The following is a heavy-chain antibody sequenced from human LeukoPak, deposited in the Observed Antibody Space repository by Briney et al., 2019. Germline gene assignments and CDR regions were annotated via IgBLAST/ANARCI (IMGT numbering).Heavy chain of an antibody. CDR3: ARTYNWNHGRYYFEY. D-gene: IGHD1-14*01. V-gene: IGHV4-38-2*01. Sequence: PSETLSLTCAVSGYSISSGYHWAWIRQPPGKGLEWIGSIYHSGSTYYNPSLKSRVTISVDTSKNQFSLKLSSVTAADTAVYYCARTYNWNHGRYYFEYWGQGTLVTVSS. CDR2: IYHSGST. J-gene: IGHJ4*02. CDR1: GYSISSGYH.